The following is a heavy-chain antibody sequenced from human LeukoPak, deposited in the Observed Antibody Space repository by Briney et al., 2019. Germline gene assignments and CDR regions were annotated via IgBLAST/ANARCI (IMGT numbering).Heavy chain of an antibody. CDR2: INHSGST. J-gene: IGHJ6*03. CDR1: GGSFSGYY. D-gene: IGHD3-3*01. CDR3: ARSGGVGIYYYYYMDV. Sequence: SETLSLTCAVYGGSFSGYYWSWIRQPPGKGLEWIGEINHSGSTNYNPSLKSRVTISVDTSKNQFSLKLSPVTAADTAVYYCARSGGVGIYYYYYMDVWGKGTTVTVSS. V-gene: IGHV4-34*01.